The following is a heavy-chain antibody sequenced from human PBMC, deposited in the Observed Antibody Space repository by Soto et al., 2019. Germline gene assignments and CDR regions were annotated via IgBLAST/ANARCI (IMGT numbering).Heavy chain of an antibody. V-gene: IGHV3-7*03. J-gene: IGHJ6*02. CDR1: GFTFSMYS. CDR3: ARDHLILPAHDFFYGSDV. Sequence: PGGSLRLSCEVPGFTFSMYSMSWFRQSPGKGLEWVAKIPQDGVDGHYADSVKGRFTISRDNGKNSLYLQLNNLRAEDTAVYYCARDHLILPAHDFFYGSDVWGRGATVTVSS. CDR2: IPQDGVDG. D-gene: IGHD2-21*02.